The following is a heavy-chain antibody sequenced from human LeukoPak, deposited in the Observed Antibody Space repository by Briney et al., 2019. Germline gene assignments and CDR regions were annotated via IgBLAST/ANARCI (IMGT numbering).Heavy chain of an antibody. D-gene: IGHD2-21*01. J-gene: IGHJ3*02. V-gene: IGHV1-24*01. CDR2: FDPEDGET. Sequence: ASVKVSCKVSGYTLTELSMHWVRQAPGKGLEWMGGFDPEDGETIYAQKFQGRVTMTEDTSTDPAYMELSSLRSEDTAVYYCATIVVVIAIQGGAFDIWGQGTMVTVS. CDR3: ATIVVVIAIQGGAFDI. CDR1: GYTLTELS.